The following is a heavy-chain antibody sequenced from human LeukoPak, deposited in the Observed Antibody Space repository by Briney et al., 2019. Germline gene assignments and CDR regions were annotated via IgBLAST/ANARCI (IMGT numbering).Heavy chain of an antibody. J-gene: IGHJ4*02. CDR2: ISYSGST. V-gene: IGHV4-31*03. Sequence: SETLSPTCTVSGGSINNGGYYWSWIRQHPGKGLESIGYISYSGSTYYNPSLASRVTISVDTSKNQFSLKLSSVTAADTAVYYCARLAGFGELFKHDDYWGQGTPVTVSS. CDR3: ARLAGFGELFKHDDY. CDR1: GGSINNGGYY. D-gene: IGHD3-10*01.